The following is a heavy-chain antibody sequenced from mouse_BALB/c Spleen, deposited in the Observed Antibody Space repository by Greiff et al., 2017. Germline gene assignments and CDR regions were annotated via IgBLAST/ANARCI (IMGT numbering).Heavy chain of an antibody. J-gene: IGHJ3*01. Sequence: EVQLMESGGGLVQPGGSLKLSCAASGFTFSSYTMSWVRQTPEKRLEWVAYISNGGGSTYYPDTVKGRFTISRDNAKNTLYLQMSSLKSEDTAMYYCARVYGNCEGFAYWGQGTLVTVS. D-gene: IGHD2-1*01. CDR3: ARVYGNCEGFAY. CDR1: GFTFSSYT. V-gene: IGHV5-12-2*01. CDR2: ISNGGGST.